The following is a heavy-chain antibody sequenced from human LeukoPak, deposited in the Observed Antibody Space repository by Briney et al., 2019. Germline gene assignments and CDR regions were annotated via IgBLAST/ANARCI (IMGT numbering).Heavy chain of an antibody. V-gene: IGHV4-59*01. CDR3: AKVRGPLDP. Sequence: SETLSLTCAVYGGSFSGYYWSWIRQPPGKGLEWIGYIYYSGNTNYNPSLKSRVTISVDTSKNQFSLKLSSVTTADTAVYYCAKVRGPLDPWGQGTLVTVSS. CDR1: GGSFSGYY. CDR2: IYYSGNT. J-gene: IGHJ5*02.